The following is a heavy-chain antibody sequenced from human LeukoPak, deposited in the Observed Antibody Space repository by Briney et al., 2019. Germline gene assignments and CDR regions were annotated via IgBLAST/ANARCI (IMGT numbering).Heavy chain of an antibody. J-gene: IGHJ4*02. D-gene: IGHD6-19*01. Sequence: SETLSLTCTVSGGSISSYYWSWIRQPPGKGLEWIGSIYYSGSTKCNPSLKSRVTISLDTSKNQFSLKLSSVTAADTAVYYCARGPLAVAGLAHLDYWGQGTLVTVSS. CDR1: GGSISSYY. CDR2: IYYSGST. V-gene: IGHV4-59*12. CDR3: ARGPLAVAGLAHLDY.